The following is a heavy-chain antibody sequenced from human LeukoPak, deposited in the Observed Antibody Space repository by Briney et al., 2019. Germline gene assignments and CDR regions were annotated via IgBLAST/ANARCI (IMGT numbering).Heavy chain of an antibody. CDR1: GFTFSSYA. J-gene: IGHJ4*02. CDR2: INASGGST. CDR3: AKSGSGGLTSFGY. V-gene: IGHV3-23*01. Sequence: GGSLRLSCAASGFTFSSYAMSWVRQAPGKGLEWVSGINASGGSTYYAGSVKGRFTISRDNSKNTLYLQMNSLRADDTALYYCAKSGSGGLTSFGYWGRGTLVTVSS. D-gene: IGHD3-16*01.